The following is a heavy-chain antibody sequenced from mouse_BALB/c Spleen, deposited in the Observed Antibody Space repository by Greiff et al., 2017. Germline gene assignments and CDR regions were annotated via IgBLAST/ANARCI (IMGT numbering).Heavy chain of an antibody. CDR3: ARGVYNWWTLDY. CDR1: GFSLTGYG. Sequence: QVQLKESGPGLVAPSQSLSITCTVSGFSLTGYGVNWVRQPPGKGLEWLGMIWGDGSTDYNSALKSRLSISKDNSKCQVFLKMNSLQTDDTARYYCARGVYNWWTLDYWGQGTTLTVSS. CDR2: IWGDGST. V-gene: IGHV2-6-7*01. D-gene: IGHD4-1*02. J-gene: IGHJ2*01.